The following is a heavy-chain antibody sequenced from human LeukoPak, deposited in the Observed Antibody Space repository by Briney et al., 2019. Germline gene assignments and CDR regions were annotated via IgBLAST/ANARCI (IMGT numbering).Heavy chain of an antibody. CDR2: IYYSGST. V-gene: IGHV4-59*08. J-gene: IGHJ5*02. D-gene: IGHD3-22*01. Sequence: PSETLSLTCTVSGGSISSHYWSWIRQPPGKGLEWIAYIYYSGSTNYNPSLKSRVTISVDTSENHFSLKLSSVTAADTAVYYCARLVHYYDSSGYYQRGWFDPWGQGTLVTVSS. CDR3: ARLVHYYDSSGYYQRGWFDP. CDR1: GGSISSHY.